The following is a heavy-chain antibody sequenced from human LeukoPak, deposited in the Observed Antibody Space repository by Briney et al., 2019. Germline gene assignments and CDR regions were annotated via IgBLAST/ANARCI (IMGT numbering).Heavy chain of an antibody. CDR2: MYSSGTT. D-gene: IGHD1-26*01. CDR3: AREGRGSYPDY. V-gene: IGHV4-61*10. Sequence: PSETLSLTCTVSGGSLSSGSYSWNWIRQPAGKGLEWIGRMYSSGTTNYNPSLKSRVTISVDTSKNQFSLKLSSVTAADTAVYYCAREGRGSYPDYWGQGTLVTVSS. J-gene: IGHJ4*02. CDR1: GGSLSSGSYS.